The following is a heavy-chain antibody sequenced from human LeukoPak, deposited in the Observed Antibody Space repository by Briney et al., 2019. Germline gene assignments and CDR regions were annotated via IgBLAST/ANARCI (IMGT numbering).Heavy chain of an antibody. CDR3: ARDYGGSSPFDY. CDR2: ISSSGSDI. CDR1: GFTFSNYE. Sequence: PGGSLRLSSAASGFTFSNYEMHWVRQAPGKGLEWVSYISSSGSDIYYADSVKGRFTISRDNAKNSLYLHMNSLRAEDTAVYYCARDYGGSSPFDYWGQGTLVTVSS. J-gene: IGHJ4*02. D-gene: IGHD4-23*01. V-gene: IGHV3-48*03.